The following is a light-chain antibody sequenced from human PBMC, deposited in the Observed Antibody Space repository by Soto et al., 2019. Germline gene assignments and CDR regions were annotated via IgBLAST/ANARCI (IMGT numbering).Light chain of an antibody. CDR2: EVS. V-gene: IGLV2-14*01. CDR3: SSYTSSSTWV. CDR1: SSDVGDYNF. Sequence: QSVLTQPASVSGSPGQSITISCTGTSSDVGDYNFVSWYQHHPGKAPKLMIYEVSNRPSGVSNRFSGSKSGYTASLTISGLQAEDEADYYCSSYTSSSTWVFGGGTQLTVL. J-gene: IGLJ3*02.